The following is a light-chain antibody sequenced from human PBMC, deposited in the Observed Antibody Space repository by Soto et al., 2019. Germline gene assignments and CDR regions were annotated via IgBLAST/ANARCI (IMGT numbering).Light chain of an antibody. CDR3: SSYTSSTTLV. Sequence: QSALTQPASVSGSPGQSITISCTGTSSDVGGYNYVSWYQQHPGKAPKLMIYEVSYRPSGVSNRFSGSKSGNTASLTLSGLQAEDGADYYCSSYTSSTTLVFGGGTKVTVL. CDR2: EVS. J-gene: IGLJ2*01. V-gene: IGLV2-14*01. CDR1: SSDVGGYNY.